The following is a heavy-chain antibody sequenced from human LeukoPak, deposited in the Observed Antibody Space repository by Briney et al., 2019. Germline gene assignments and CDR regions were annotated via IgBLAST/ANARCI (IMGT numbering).Heavy chain of an antibody. CDR2: MNPNSGNT. J-gene: IGHJ4*02. CDR1: GCTFTSYD. CDR3: ARALLWFGEPHFDY. V-gene: IGHV1-8*01. Sequence: GASVKVSCKASGCTFTSYDIYWVPQATGQGLEWIGWMNPNSGNTGYAQKFQGRVTMTRNTSISTAYMELSSLRSEDTAVYYCARALLWFGEPHFDYWGQGTLVTVSS. D-gene: IGHD3-10*01.